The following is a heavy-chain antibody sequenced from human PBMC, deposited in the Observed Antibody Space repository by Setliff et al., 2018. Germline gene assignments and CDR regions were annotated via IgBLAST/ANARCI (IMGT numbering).Heavy chain of an antibody. CDR2: ISAYNGNT. CDR1: GYTFTSYG. CDR3: ARMITPHRWSYYYYYMDV. D-gene: IGHD3-16*01. V-gene: IGHV1-18*01. J-gene: IGHJ6*03. Sequence: VASVKVSCKASGYTFTSYGISWVRQAPGQGLEWMGWISAYNGNTNYAQKLQGRVTMTTDTSTSTAYMELRSLRSDDTAVYYCARMITPHRWSYYYYYMDVWGKGTTVTVSS.